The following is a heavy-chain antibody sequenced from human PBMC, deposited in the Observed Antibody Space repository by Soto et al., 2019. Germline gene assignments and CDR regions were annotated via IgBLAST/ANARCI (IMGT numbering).Heavy chain of an antibody. CDR3: AREWGRSYYYGMDV. CDR2: LIDDGYFQ. J-gene: IGHJ6*02. CDR1: GFIFSDYA. V-gene: IGHV3-30-3*01. Sequence: QVQLVDSRGGVVQPERSLRLSCRASGFIFSDYAIHWVRQAPGRGLEWVAVLIDDGYFQYYADSVKGRFTISSDKSNNTVYLHMSSLRVDDTAVYYCAREWGRSYYYGMDVWGQGTTVIVSS. D-gene: IGHD3-10*01.